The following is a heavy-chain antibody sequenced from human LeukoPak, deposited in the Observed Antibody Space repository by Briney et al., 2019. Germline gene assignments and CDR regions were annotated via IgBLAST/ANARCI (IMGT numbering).Heavy chain of an antibody. V-gene: IGHV1-69*04. CDR1: GYTLTSYG. CDR3: ARELMVRGATFDY. J-gene: IGHJ4*02. Sequence: GAPVKVSCKASGYTLTSYGITWVRQAPGQGLEWMGRIIPILGIANYAQKFQGRVTITADKSTSTAYMELSSLRSEDTAVYYCARELMVRGATFDYWGQGTLVTVSS. CDR2: IIPILGIA. D-gene: IGHD3-10*01.